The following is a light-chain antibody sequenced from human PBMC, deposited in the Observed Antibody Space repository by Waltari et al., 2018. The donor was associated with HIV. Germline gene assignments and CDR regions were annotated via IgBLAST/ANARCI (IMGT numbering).Light chain of an antibody. V-gene: IGLV2-8*01. CDR2: EVN. Sequence: QSALTQPPSASGSPGQSVTISCTGSDSDIGSYNYVSWYQQHQGKAPKLMIYEVNERPSGVPDLFSGAKSGSVASLTVSGPQADDEADYYCSSYTGRDIRVVFGGGTKLTVL. CDR3: SSYTGRDIRVV. J-gene: IGLJ2*01. CDR1: DSDIGSYNY.